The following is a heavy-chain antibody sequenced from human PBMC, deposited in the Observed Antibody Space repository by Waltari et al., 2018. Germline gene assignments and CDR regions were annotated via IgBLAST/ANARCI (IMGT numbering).Heavy chain of an antibody. D-gene: IGHD3-22*01. CDR1: GYTFTSYG. Sequence: QVQLVQSGAEVKKPGASVKVSCKASGYTFTSYGLSWVRQAPGQGLEWMGWISAYNGNTNDAQKLQGRVTMNTDTSTSTAYMELRSLRSDDTAVYYCARDSSGYYYYNDAFDIWGQGTMVTVSS. V-gene: IGHV1-18*01. CDR3: ARDSSGYYYYNDAFDI. CDR2: ISAYNGNT. J-gene: IGHJ3*02.